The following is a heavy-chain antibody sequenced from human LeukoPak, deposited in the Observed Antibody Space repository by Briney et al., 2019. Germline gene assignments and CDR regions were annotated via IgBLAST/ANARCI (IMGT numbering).Heavy chain of an antibody. CDR2: IYYSGST. CDR1: GGSISSSSYY. Sequence: SETLSLTCTVSGGSISSSSYYWGRIRQPPGKGLEWIGSIYYSGSTYYNPSLKSRVTISVDTSKNQFSLKLSSVTAADTAVYYCARGIWFGEGYYFSMDVWGKGTTVTNSS. V-gene: IGHV4-39*07. J-gene: IGHJ6*03. CDR3: ARGIWFGEGYYFSMDV. D-gene: IGHD3-10*01.